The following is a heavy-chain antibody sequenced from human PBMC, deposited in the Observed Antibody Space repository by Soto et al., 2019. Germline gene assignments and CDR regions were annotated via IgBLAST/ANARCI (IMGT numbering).Heavy chain of an antibody. D-gene: IGHD3-22*01. J-gene: IGHJ3*02. CDR2: IIPIFGTA. Sequence: ASLKVSCTSSGGPFSSYSISWVRQAPGQGLEWMGGIIPIFGTANYAQKFQGRVTITADKSTSTAYMELSSLRSEDTAVYYCARAYDSSGTLGFEIWRLGTMVPVS. CDR3: ARAYDSSGTLGFEI. CDR1: GGPFSSYS. V-gene: IGHV1-69*06.